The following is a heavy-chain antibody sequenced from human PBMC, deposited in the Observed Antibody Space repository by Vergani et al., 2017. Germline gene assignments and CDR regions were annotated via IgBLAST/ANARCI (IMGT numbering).Heavy chain of an antibody. J-gene: IGHJ6*04. CDR1: GFIFQNYT. V-gene: IGHV3-30*04. CDR3: RGEMDV. Sequence: VQLVESGGGLIHPGGSLRLSCATYGFIFQNYTMHWVRQAPGKGLEWVALISNDGRHTYYADSVRGRFSISRDNSKNTLYLQMNSLRTEDTANYYCRGEMDVWGKGTTVTVSS. CDR2: ISNDGRHT.